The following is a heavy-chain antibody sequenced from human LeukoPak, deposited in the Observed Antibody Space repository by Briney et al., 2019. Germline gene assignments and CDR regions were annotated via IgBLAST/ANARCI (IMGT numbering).Heavy chain of an antibody. CDR3: ARDVGGDLAPYYFDY. J-gene: IGHJ4*02. V-gene: IGHV3-21*01. D-gene: IGHD4-17*01. CDR1: GFIFSSYS. CDR2: ISTSSSYI. Sequence: PGGSLRLSCAASGFIFSSYSMNWVRQAPGKGLEWVSSISTSSSYINYADSVKGRFTISRDNAKNSLYLQMSSLRAEDTAVYYCARDVGGDLAPYYFDYWGQGTLVTVSS.